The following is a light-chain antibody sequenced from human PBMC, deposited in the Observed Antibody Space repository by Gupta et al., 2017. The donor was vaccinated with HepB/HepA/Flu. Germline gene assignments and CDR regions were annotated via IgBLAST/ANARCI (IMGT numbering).Light chain of an antibody. Sequence: QSALTQPRSVSASPGQSVPISCPGTSSAVGRYNYFSWYQQHPGKAPKLRIYDVSKRPSGVPDRFAGSKSGNTASLTISGLQAEDEADYYCCSYAGSYSYVFGTGTKVTVL. CDR1: SSAVGRYNY. CDR2: DVS. J-gene: IGLJ1*01. CDR3: CSYAGSYSYV. V-gene: IGLV2-11*01.